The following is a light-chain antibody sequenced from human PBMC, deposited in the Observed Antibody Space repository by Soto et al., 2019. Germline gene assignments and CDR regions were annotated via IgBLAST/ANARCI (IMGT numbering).Light chain of an antibody. CDR3: QQYDNLPLT. V-gene: IGKV1-33*01. J-gene: IGKJ4*01. Sequence: DIKMTQSPSSLSASVGDRVTITCQASQDISNYLNWYQQKPGKAPKLLIYDASNLETGVPSRFSGSGSGTDFTSTISSLRPEDIATYYCQQYDNLPLTFGGGTKVDIK. CDR2: DAS. CDR1: QDISNY.